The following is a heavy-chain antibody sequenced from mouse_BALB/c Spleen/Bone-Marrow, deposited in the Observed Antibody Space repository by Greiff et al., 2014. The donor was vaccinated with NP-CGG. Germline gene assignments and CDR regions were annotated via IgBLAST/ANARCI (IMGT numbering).Heavy chain of an antibody. Sequence: VQLQQSGPELVKPGASVRISCKASGYTFTSYYIHWVKQRPGQGLEWIGWIYPGNVNTKYNEKFKGKATLTANKSSSTAYMQPSSQTSEDSAVYFWARDTMDYWGQGTSVTVSS. J-gene: IGHJ4*01. CDR2: IYPGNVNT. CDR3: ARDTMDY. V-gene: IGHV1S56*01. CDR1: GYTFTSYY.